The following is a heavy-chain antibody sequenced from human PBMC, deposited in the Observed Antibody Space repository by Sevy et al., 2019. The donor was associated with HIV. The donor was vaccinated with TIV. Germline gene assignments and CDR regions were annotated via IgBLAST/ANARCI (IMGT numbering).Heavy chain of an antibody. CDR2: ISYDGSNK. CDR1: GFTFSSYA. Sequence: GGSLRLSCAASGFTFSSYAMHWVRQAPGKGLEWVAVISYDGSNKYYEDSVKGRFTISRDNSKNTLYLQMNSLRAEDTAVYYCARDRRRPYRGNYFDYWGQGTLVTVSS. D-gene: IGHD1-26*01. V-gene: IGHV3-30-3*01. J-gene: IGHJ4*02. CDR3: ARDRRRPYRGNYFDY.